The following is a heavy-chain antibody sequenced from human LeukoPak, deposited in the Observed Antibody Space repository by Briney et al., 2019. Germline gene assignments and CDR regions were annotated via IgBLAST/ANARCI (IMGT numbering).Heavy chain of an antibody. J-gene: IGHJ4*02. CDR3: ARDRRITIFGVVSFFSPIDY. D-gene: IGHD3-3*01. CDR2: ISSSSSYI. Sequence: KTGGSLRLSCAASGFTFSSYSMNWVRQAPGKGLEWVSSISSSSSYIYYADSVKGRFTISRDNAKNSLYLQMNSLRAEDTAVYYCARDRRITIFGVVSFFSPIDYWGQGTLVTVSS. CDR1: GFTFSSYS. V-gene: IGHV3-21*01.